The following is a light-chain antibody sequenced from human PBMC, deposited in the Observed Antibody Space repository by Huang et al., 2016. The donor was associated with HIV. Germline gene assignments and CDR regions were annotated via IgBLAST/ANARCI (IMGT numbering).Light chain of an antibody. V-gene: IGKV3-20*01. J-gene: IGKJ1*01. CDR2: ATS. CDR1: QIVCSSY. Sequence: EIVLTQSPGTLSLSPGERAPLSCRASQIVCSSYFAWYQQKPGQAPRLLVYATSSRAAGIPDRFSGSASGTDFTLTISRLEPEDFAVYYCQQYGRSSWTFGQGTTVEIK. CDR3: QQYGRSSWT.